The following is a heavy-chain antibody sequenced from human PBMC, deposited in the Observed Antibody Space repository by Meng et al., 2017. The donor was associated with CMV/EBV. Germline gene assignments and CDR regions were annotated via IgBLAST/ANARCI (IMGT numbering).Heavy chain of an antibody. V-gene: IGHV3-23*01. D-gene: IGHD2-21*02. Sequence: AVSGCPCSPCPSTWLRQVRGRVLECVLRIWGSGGGIYSSVSMKVPFTISRDNSKNILYLQMNSLRAEDSAVYYCAKGHSDTVTAPDYWGQGTLVTVSS. CDR2: IWGSGGGI. CDR1: GCPCSPCP. J-gene: IGHJ4*02. CDR3: AKGHSDTVTAPDY.